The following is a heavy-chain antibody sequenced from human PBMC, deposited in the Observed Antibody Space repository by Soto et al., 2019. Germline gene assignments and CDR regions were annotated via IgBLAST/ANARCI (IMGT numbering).Heavy chain of an antibody. Sequence: SETLSLTCTVSGGSISSGDYYWSWIRQPPGKGLEWIGYICYSGSTYYNPSLKSRVTISVDTSKDQFSLKLSSVTAADTAVYYCARGRIAAAGRHYFDYWGQGTLVTVSS. D-gene: IGHD6-13*01. CDR3: ARGRIAAAGRHYFDY. CDR1: GGSISSGDYY. J-gene: IGHJ4*02. CDR2: ICYSGST. V-gene: IGHV4-30-4*01.